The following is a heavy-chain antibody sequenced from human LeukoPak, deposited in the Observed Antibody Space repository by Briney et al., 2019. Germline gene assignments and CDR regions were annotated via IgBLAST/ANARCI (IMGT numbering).Heavy chain of an antibody. CDR3: ARVPYYFDY. CDR1: GGSISSSSYY. V-gene: IGHV4-39*07. Sequence: TSSETLSLTCTVSGGSISSSSYYWGWIRQPPGKGLEWIGSIYYSGSTYYNPSLKSRVTISVDTSKNQFSLKLSSVTAADTAVYYCARVPYYFDYWGQGTLVTVSS. CDR2: IYYSGST. J-gene: IGHJ4*02.